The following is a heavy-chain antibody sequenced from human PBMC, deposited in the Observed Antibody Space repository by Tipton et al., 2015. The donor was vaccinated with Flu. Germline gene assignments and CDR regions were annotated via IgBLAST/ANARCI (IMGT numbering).Heavy chain of an antibody. J-gene: IGHJ6*02. D-gene: IGHD3-16*01. Sequence: TLSLTCTVSGGSISSGGAYWSWIRQHPGKGLEWIGCIYYTGSTYYNPSLESRLTISVDTSKNQFSLRMNSVTAADTAVYYCARTTYDYTNYGTPGAYGMDGWSQGTTVTVSS. V-gene: IGHV4-31*03. CDR1: GGSISSGGAY. CDR3: ARTTYDYTNYGTPGAYGMDG. CDR2: IYYTGST.